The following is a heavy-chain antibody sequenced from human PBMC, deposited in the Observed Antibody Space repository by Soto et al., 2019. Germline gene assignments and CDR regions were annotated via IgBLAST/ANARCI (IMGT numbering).Heavy chain of an antibody. CDR1: GFSLTTSAVA. CDR3: ARSTYYYDSSGYGFYYFDY. Sequence: SGPTLVNPTQTLTLTCTFSGFSLTTSAVAVGWIRKPPGKALDWLARFDWDVDKYYSTSLKTRLTISKDTSKNQVVLTMTNMDPVDTATYYCARSTYYYDSSGYGFYYFDYWGQGTLVTVSS. CDR2: FDWDVDK. J-gene: IGHJ4*02. V-gene: IGHV2-70*11. D-gene: IGHD3-22*01.